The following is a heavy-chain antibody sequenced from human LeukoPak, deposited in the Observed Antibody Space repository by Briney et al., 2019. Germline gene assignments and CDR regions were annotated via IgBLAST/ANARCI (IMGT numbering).Heavy chain of an antibody. V-gene: IGHV3-15*07. Sequence: GGSLRLSCAASGFTFSNAWMNWVRQAPGKGLEWVGRIKSKTDGGTTDYAAPVKGRFTISRDDSKNTLYLQTNSLKTEDTAVYYCTTDKVIAVAGYYYYYGMDVWGQGTTVTVSS. J-gene: IGHJ6*02. CDR1: GFTFSNAW. CDR2: IKSKTDGGTT. CDR3: TTDKVIAVAGYYYYYGMDV. D-gene: IGHD6-19*01.